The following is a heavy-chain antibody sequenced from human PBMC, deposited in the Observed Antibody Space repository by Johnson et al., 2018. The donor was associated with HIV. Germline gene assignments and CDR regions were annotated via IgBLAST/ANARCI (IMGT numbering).Heavy chain of an antibody. Sequence: QVQLVESGGGVVQPGRSLRLSCAASGFTFSSYAMHWVRQAPGKGLEWVAVISYDGSNKYYADSVKGRFTISRDNSKTTLYRQMNSLRAEDTAVYYCARGLGAAAGAFDIWGQGTMVTVSS. V-gene: IGHV3-30-3*01. CDR2: ISYDGSNK. J-gene: IGHJ3*02. CDR3: ARGLGAAAGAFDI. CDR1: GFTFSSYA. D-gene: IGHD6-13*01.